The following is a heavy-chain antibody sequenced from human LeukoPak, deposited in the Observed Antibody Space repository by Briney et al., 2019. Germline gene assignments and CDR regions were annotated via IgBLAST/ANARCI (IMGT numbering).Heavy chain of an antibody. Sequence: ASVKVSCKASGYTFTNYAFTWVRQAPGQGLEWMGWINPNSGGTNYAQKFQGRVTMTRDTSISTAYMELSRLRSDDTAVYYCARDKYCSGGSCYSGWFDPWGQGTLVTVSS. CDR2: INPNSGGT. J-gene: IGHJ5*02. CDR1: GYTFTNYA. CDR3: ARDKYCSGGSCYSGWFDP. D-gene: IGHD2-15*01. V-gene: IGHV1-2*02.